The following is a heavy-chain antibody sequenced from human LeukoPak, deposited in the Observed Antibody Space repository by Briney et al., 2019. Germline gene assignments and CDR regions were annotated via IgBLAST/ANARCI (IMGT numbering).Heavy chain of an antibody. J-gene: IGHJ6*03. D-gene: IGHD2-15*01. Sequence: GGSLRLSCAASGITFSSYGTSWVRQAPGKGLEWVSSISSTGGTTYYADSVKGRFTISRDNSKDTLYLQMNSLRAEDTVIYYCAKNGDRGAYCTGGTCYPYFCYYMDVWGKGTTVTI. CDR3: AKNGDRGAYCTGGTCYPYFCYYMDV. CDR2: ISSTGGTT. V-gene: IGHV3-23*01. CDR1: GITFSSYG.